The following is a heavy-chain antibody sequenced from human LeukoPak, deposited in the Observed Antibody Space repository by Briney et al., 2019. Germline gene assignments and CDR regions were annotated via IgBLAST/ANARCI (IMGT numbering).Heavy chain of an antibody. CDR3: ARATGYCGGDGYGS. V-gene: IGHV3-66*02. D-gene: IGHD2-21*02. CDR2: IYRGGST. Sequence: GGSLRLSCAASGFTVSSNYMSWVRQAPGKGLEWVSVIYRGGSTYYADSVKGRFTISRDNSKNTLYLQMNSLRAEDTAVYYCARATGYCGGDGYGSWGQGTMVTVSS. CDR1: GFTVSSNY. J-gene: IGHJ3*01.